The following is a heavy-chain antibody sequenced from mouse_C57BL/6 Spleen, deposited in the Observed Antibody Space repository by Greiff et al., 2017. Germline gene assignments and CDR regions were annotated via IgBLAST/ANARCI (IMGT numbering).Heavy chain of an antibody. CDR3: ARERSSFAY. CDR1: GYSITSGYY. J-gene: IGHJ3*01. Sequence: EVKLLESGPGLVKPSQSLSLTCSVTGYSITSGYYWNWIRQFPGNKLEWMGYISYDGSNNYNPSLKNRISITRDTSKNQFFLKLNSVTTEDTATYYCARERSSFAYWGQGTLVTVSA. CDR2: ISYDGSN. V-gene: IGHV3-6*01.